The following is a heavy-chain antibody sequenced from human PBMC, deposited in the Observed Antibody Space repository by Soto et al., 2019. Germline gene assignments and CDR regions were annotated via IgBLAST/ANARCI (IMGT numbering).Heavy chain of an antibody. V-gene: IGHV4-31*03. CDR3: ARAYGSGYMDV. CDR1: GGSISSGGYY. CDR2: IYYSGST. J-gene: IGHJ6*02. Sequence: QVQLQESGPGLVKPSQTLSRTCTVSGGSISSGGYYWSWIRQHPGKGLEWIGYIYYSGSTYYNPSLKSRVTVSVDTSKNQFSLKLSSVTAADTAVYYCARAYGSGYMDVWGQGTTVTVSS. D-gene: IGHD3-10*01.